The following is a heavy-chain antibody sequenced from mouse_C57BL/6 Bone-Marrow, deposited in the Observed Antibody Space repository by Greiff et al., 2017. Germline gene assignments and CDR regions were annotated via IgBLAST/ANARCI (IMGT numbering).Heavy chain of an antibody. J-gene: IGHJ1*03. CDR3: ARHPTVVASDWYFDV. CDR2: ISSGGSYT. V-gene: IGHV5-6*01. CDR1: GFTFSSYG. D-gene: IGHD1-1*01. Sequence: EVQLVESGGDLVKPGGSLKLSCAASGFTFSSYGMSWVRQTPDKRLEWVATISSGGSYTYYPDSVKGRFTISRDNAKNTLYLQMSSLKSEDTAMYYCARHPTVVASDWYFDVWGTGTTVTVSS.